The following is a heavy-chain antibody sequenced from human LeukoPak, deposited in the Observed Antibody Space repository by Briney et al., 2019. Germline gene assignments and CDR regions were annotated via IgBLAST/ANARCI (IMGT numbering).Heavy chain of an antibody. D-gene: IGHD4-23*01. V-gene: IGHV4-4*07. CDR1: GGSISTYY. J-gene: IGHJ2*01. Sequence: SETLSLTCTVSGGSISTYYWSWIRQPAGKGLEWIGRIYTSGSTNYNPSLKSRVTMSVDTSKNQFSLKLSSVTAADTAVYYCARAPTRRAVVTPDGYFDLWGRGTLVTVSS. CDR2: IYTSGST. CDR3: ARAPTRRAVVTPDGYFDL.